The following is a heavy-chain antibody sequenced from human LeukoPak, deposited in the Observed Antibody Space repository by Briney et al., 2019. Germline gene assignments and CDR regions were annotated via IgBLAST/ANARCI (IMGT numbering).Heavy chain of an antibody. CDR1: GFPLSSYG. CDR3: AKDPRDFDY. Sequence: GGSLTLSCAASGFPLSSYGMHWVRQAPGRGLEWVAFIRYDGSNKYYADSVKGRFTISRDNSKNTLYLQMNSLRAEDTAVYYCAKDPRDFDYWGQGTLVTVSS. J-gene: IGHJ4*02. V-gene: IGHV3-30*02. CDR2: IRYDGSNK.